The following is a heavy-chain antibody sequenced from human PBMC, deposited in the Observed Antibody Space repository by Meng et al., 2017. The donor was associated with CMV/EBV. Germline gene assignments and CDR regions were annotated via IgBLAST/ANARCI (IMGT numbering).Heavy chain of an antibody. V-gene: IGHV1-2*02. J-gene: IGHJ4*02. CDR1: GYTFTGYY. CDR3: ARDPPQREQPLLRY. Sequence: QVQQGQSVAMVKMPGASVKCSCKASGYTFTGYYMHWVRQAPGQGLEWMGWINPNSGGTNYAQKFQGRVTMTRDTSISTAYMELSRLRSDDTAVYYCARDPPQREQPLLRYWGQGTLVTVSS. CDR2: INPNSGGT. D-gene: IGHD6-25*01.